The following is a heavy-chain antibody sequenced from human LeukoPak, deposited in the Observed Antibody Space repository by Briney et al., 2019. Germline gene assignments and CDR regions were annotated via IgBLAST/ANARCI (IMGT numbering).Heavy chain of an antibody. V-gene: IGHV3-30*02. CDR3: VRDYNWGLDY. J-gene: IGHJ4*02. CDR2: IRNDGSNN. D-gene: IGHD1-1*01. CDR1: GFTFSHHG. Sequence: GGSLRLSCAASGFTFSHHGMHWVRQAPGKGLEWVAFIRNDGSNNYYADSVKGRFTISRDNSKNNVYLQMYSLRVEDTSIYYCVRDYNWGLDYWGQGNVVTVSS.